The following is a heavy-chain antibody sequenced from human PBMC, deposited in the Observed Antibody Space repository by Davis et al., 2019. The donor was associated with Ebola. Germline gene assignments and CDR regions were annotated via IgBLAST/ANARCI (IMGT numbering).Heavy chain of an antibody. CDR2: ISGDDGGT. CDR1: GFSFRSFS. CDR3: ARLMGTSGWYSNF. V-gene: IGHV3-48*02. Sequence: GESLKTPCAASGFSFRSFSMNRVRQAPGKGLEWLSYISGDDGGTTYTDSVKCRFNISRDDDQNSLFLEMYSLGDDDTAVYYCARLMGTSGWYSNFWGQGALVIVSS. J-gene: IGHJ4*02. D-gene: IGHD6-19*01.